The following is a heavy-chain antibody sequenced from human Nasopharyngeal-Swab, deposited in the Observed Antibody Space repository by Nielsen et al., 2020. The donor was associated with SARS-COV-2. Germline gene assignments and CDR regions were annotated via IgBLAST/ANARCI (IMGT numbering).Heavy chain of an antibody. J-gene: IGHJ6*03. V-gene: IGHV3-9*01. D-gene: IGHD2-15*01. CDR1: GFTFDDYA. CDR2: ISWNSGSI. CDR3: APYFSPLSFILPFFSIGLYYYYMDV. Sequence: SLKISCAASGFTFDDYAMHWVRQAPGKGLEWVSGISWNSGSIGYADSVKGRFTISRDNAKNSLYLQMNSLRAEDTALYYCAPYFSPLSFILPFFSIGLYYYYMDVWGKGTTVTVSS.